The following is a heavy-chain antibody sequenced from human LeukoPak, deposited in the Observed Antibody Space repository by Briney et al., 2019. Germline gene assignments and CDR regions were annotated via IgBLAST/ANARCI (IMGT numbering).Heavy chain of an antibody. V-gene: IGHV1-18*01. CDR2: ISAYNGNT. CDR3: ARDAHSSSWPYYFDY. D-gene: IGHD6-13*01. CDR1: GYTFTNYG. J-gene: IGHJ4*02. Sequence: ASVKVSCKASGYTFTNYGVTWVRQAPGRGLEWMGWISAYNGNTNYAQKLQGRVTMTTDTSTSTAYMELRSLRSDDTAVYYCARDAHSSSWPYYFDYWGQGTLVTVSS.